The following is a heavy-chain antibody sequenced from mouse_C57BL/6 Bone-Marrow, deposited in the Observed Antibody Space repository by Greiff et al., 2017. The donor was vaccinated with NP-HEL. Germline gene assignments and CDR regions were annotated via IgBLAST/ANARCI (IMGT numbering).Heavy chain of an antibody. V-gene: IGHV5-4*03. CDR1: GFTFSSYA. CDR3: ARVDYGSSWSDWYFDV. J-gene: IGHJ1*03. D-gene: IGHD1-1*01. CDR2: ISDGGSYT. Sequence: DVMLVESGGGLVKPGGSLKLSCAASGFTFSSYAMSWVRQTPEKRLEWVATISDGGSYTYYPDNVKGRFTISRDNAKNNLYLQRSHLKSEDTAMYYCARVDYGSSWSDWYFDVWGTGTTVTVSS.